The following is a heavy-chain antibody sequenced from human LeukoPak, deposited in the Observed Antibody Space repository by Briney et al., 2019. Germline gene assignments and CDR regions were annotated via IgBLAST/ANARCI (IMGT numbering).Heavy chain of an antibody. CDR2: IYYTGST. D-gene: IGHD1-26*01. J-gene: IGHJ3*02. V-gene: IGHV4-59*01. CDR1: GGSISNYY. CDR3: ARGPVGGATYYDGDAFDI. Sequence: PSETLSLTCTVSGGSISNYYWNWIRQPPGKGLEWIGYIYYTGSTNYNPSLKSRVTISVDTSKNQFSLKLSSVTAVDTAVYYCARGPVGGATYYDGDAFDIWGQGTMVTVSS.